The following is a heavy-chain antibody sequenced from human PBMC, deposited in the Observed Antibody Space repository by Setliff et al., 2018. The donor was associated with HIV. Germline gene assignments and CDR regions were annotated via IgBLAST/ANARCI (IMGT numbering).Heavy chain of an antibody. V-gene: IGHV1-2*06. D-gene: IGHD3-22*01. Sequence: ASVKVSCKASGCTFTDYYIHWVRQAPGQGLEWMGRINPNNGGTNYAQKFQGRVTMTRDTSISTAYMELSRLRSDDTAVYYCARDGYYDSSGYSAFDIWGQGTMVTVSS. CDR1: GCTFTDYY. CDR3: ARDGYYDSSGYSAFDI. CDR2: INPNNGGT. J-gene: IGHJ3*02.